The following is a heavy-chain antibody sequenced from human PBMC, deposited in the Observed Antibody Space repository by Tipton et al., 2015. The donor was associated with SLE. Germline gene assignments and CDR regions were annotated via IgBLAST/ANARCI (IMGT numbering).Heavy chain of an antibody. J-gene: IGHJ5*02. CDR3: ASHYSSSGWFDP. D-gene: IGHD6-6*01. V-gene: IGHV4-61*09. Sequence: TLSLTCTVSGGSISSGSYYWSWIRQPAGKGLEWIGYIYTSGSTNYNPSLKSRVTISVDTSKNQFSLKLSSVTAADTGVYYCASHYSSSGWFDPWGQGTLVTVSS. CDR1: GGSISSGSYY. CDR2: IYTSGST.